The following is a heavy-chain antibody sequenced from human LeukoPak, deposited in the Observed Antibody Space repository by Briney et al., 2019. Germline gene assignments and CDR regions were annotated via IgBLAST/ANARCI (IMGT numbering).Heavy chain of an antibody. D-gene: IGHD3-16*02. CDR3: AKDYDYVWGSYRSYYFDY. CDR2: IRYDGSNK. V-gene: IGHV3-30*02. Sequence: GGSLRLSCAASGFTFSSYGMHWVRQAPGKGLEWVAFIRYDGSNKYYADSVKGRFTISRDNSKNTLYLQMNSLRAEDTAVYYCAKDYDYVWGSYRSYYFDYWGQGTLVTVSS. CDR1: GFTFSSYG. J-gene: IGHJ4*02.